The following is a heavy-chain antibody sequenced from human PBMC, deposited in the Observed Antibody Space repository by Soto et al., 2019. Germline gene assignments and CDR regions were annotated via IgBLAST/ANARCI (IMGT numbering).Heavy chain of an antibody. V-gene: IGHV1-24*01. CDR2: FDPEDGET. CDR3: ATGCYYDILTGYYNRPSSDP. Sequence: ASVKVSCKVSGYTLTELSMHWVRQAPGKGLEWMGGFDPEDGETIYAQKFQGRVTMTEDTSTDTAYMELSSLRSEDTAVYYCATGCYYDILTGYYNRPSSDPWGQGTLVTLSS. D-gene: IGHD3-9*01. J-gene: IGHJ5*02. CDR1: GYTLTELS.